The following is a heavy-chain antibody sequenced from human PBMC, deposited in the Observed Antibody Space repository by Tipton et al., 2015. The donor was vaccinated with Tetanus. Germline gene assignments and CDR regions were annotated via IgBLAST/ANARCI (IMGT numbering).Heavy chain of an antibody. CDR1: GGSISSSSYY. J-gene: IGHJ5*02. CDR3: ARGGGTVGSIPLYSWLDP. D-gene: IGHD1-26*01. V-gene: IGHV4-61*02. CDR2: IYISGKT. Sequence: TLSLTCTVSGGSISSSSYYWSWIRQPAGKGLEWIGRIYISGKTYYNPSLKSRITMSVDASKNQFSLKLSSVTAADTAVYYCARGGGTVGSIPLYSWLDPWGQGTLVTVSS.